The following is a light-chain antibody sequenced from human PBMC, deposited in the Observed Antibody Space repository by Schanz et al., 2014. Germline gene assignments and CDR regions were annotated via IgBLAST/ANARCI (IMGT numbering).Light chain of an antibody. Sequence: QSALTQPPSASGSLGQSVTISCTGTSSDVGGYNYVSWFQQHPGKVPKLVIYDVSNRPSGISNRFSGSKSVNTASLTISGLQAEDEADYYCTSYTGSGTLWVFGGGTKLTVL. J-gene: IGLJ3*02. CDR3: TSYTGSGTLWV. V-gene: IGLV2-14*03. CDR1: SSDVGGYNY. CDR2: DVS.